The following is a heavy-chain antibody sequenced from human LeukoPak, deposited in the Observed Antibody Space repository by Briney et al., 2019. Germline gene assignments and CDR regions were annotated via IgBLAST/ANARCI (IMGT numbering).Heavy chain of an antibody. J-gene: IGHJ6*02. D-gene: IGHD2-15*01. CDR1: GYTFTSYY. Sequence: GASVKVSCKASGYTFTSYYMHWVRQAPGQGLEWMGWINPNSGGTNYAQKFQGRVTMTRDTSISTAYMELSRLRSDDTAVYYCAGDLVVAATYYYGMDVWGQGTTVTVSS. CDR2: INPNSGGT. CDR3: AGDLVVAATYYYGMDV. V-gene: IGHV1-2*02.